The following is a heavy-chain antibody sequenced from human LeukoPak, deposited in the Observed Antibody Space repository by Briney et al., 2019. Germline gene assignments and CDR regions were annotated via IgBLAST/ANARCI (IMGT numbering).Heavy chain of an antibody. CDR1: GGTFSSYA. CDR3: ARDWVGATYNWFDP. J-gene: IGHJ5*02. CDR2: IIPIFGTA. D-gene: IGHD1-26*01. V-gene: IGHV1-69*13. Sequence: ASVKVSCKASGGTFSSYAISRVRQAPGQGLEWMGGIIPIFGTANYAQKFQGRVTITADESTSTAYMELSSLRSEDTAVYYCARDWVGATYNWFDPWGQGTLVTVSS.